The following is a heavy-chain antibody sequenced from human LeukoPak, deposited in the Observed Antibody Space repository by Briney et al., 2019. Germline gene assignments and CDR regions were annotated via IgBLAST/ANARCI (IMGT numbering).Heavy chain of an antibody. V-gene: IGHV3-23*01. CDR3: AKAPNPDYYGSGRVMYYFDY. CDR2: ISGSGDST. Sequence: QSGGSLRLSCAASGFTFSTYAVNWVRQAPGKGLEWVSTISGSGDSTYYADSVKGRFTISRDNSKDTLYLQMNSLRAEDTALYYCAKAPNPDYYGSGRVMYYFDYWGQGTLVTVSS. D-gene: IGHD3-10*01. CDR1: GFTFSTYA. J-gene: IGHJ4*02.